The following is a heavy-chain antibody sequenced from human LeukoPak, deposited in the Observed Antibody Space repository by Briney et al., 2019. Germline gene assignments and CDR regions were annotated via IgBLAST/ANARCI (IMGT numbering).Heavy chain of an antibody. V-gene: IGHV3-64*02. D-gene: IGHD2-2*01. CDR1: GFTFSSYA. CDR3: ATYPPYFDY. CDR2: ISSNGGST. J-gene: IGHJ4*02. Sequence: GGSLRLSCAASGFTFSSYAMHWVRPAPGKGLEYVSAISSNGGSTYYADSVKGRFTISRDNSKNTLYLQMGSLRAEDMAVYYCATYPPYFDYWGQGTLVTVSS.